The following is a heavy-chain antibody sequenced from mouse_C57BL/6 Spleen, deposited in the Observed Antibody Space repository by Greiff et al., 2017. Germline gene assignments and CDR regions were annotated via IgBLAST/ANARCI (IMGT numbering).Heavy chain of an antibody. Sequence: EVKVEESGPGLVKPSQSLSLTCSVTGYSITSGYYWNWIRQFPGNKLEWMGYISYDGSNNYNPSLKNRISITRDTSKNQFFLKLNSVTTEDTATYYCARGGGNYVWFAYWGQGTLVTVSA. D-gene: IGHD2-1*01. J-gene: IGHJ3*01. CDR1: GYSITSGYY. V-gene: IGHV3-6*01. CDR2: ISYDGSN. CDR3: ARGGGNYVWFAY.